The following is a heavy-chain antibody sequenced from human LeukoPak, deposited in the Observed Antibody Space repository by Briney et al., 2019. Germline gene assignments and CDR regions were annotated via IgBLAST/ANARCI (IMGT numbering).Heavy chain of an antibody. V-gene: IGHV4-30-2*01. D-gene: IGHD5-24*01. J-gene: IGHJ4*02. CDR3: ARETRLGVSRDGYNPLGY. Sequence: PSETLSLTCTVSGGSISSGGYYWSWIRQPPGKGLEWIGYIYHSGSTYYNPSLKSRVTISVDRSKNQFSLKLSSVTAADTAVYYCARETRLGVSRDGYNPLGYWGQGTLVTVSS. CDR1: GGSISSGGYY. CDR2: IYHSGST.